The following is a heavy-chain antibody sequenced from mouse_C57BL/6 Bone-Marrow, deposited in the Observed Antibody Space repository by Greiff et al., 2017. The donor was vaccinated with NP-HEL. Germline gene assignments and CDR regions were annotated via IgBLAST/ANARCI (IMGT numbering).Heavy chain of an antibody. V-gene: IGHV1-19*01. Sequence: EVMLVESGPVLVKPGASVKMSCKASGYTFTDYYMNWVKQSHGKSLEWIGVINPYNGGTSYNQKFKGKATLTVDKSSSTAYMELNSLTSEDSAVYYCARRKDYYGSRDYFDYWGQGTTLTVSS. CDR3: ARRKDYYGSRDYFDY. CDR1: GYTFTDYY. J-gene: IGHJ2*01. CDR2: INPYNGGT. D-gene: IGHD1-1*01.